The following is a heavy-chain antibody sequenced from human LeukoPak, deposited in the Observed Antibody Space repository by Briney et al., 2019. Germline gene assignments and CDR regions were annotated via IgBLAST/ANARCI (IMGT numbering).Heavy chain of an antibody. V-gene: IGHV3-15*01. Sequence: GGSLRLSCAAAGFNFTNAWMSWVRQAPGKGLEWVGRIKGKPDGATIAYAAPVKGRFTISRDDSRSSLYSQMNSLKTEDTAVYYCTTPTDLAYWGQGALVTVSS. CDR3: TTPTDLAY. CDR1: GFNFTNAW. J-gene: IGHJ4*02. CDR2: IKGKPDGATI.